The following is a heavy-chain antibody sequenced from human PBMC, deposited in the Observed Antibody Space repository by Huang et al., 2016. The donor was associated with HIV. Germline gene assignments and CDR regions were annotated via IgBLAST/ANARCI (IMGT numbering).Heavy chain of an antibody. CDR2: IWPDGSDE. V-gene: IGHV3-30*02. J-gene: IGHJ4*02. D-gene: IGHD2-15*01. Sequence: QLVESGGGVVQPGGSLRLSCAASGFSFSSYGMHWVRQAPGKGREWVTCIWPDGSDEYYADSVKGRFTTSRDNSKSTLYLQMNSLRPEDTAVYYCVKDPQQGGPRDYWGQGTLVTVSS. CDR1: GFSFSSYG. CDR3: VKDPQQGGPRDY.